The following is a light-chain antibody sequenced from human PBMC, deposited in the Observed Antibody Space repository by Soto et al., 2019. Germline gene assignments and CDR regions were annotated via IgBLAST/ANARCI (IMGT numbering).Light chain of an antibody. CDR1: SSDVGTYNL. V-gene: IGLV2-23*02. CDR3: CSYAGSSSSI. J-gene: IGLJ1*01. Sequence: QSALTQPASVSGSPGQSITISCSGTSSDVGTYNLVSWYQQYPGKAPRLMIYEVTKRPSGVSNRFSGSKSGNTASLTISGXQPEDEADYYCCSYAGSSSSIFGTGTKLTVL. CDR2: EVT.